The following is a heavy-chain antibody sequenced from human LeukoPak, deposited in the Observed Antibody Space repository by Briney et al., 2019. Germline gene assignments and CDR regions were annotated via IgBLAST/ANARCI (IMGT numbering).Heavy chain of an antibody. J-gene: IGHJ4*02. Sequence: PGGSLRLSCAASGFTFSSYSMNWVRQAPGKGLEWVANIKQDGSEKYYVDSVKGRFTISRDNAKNSLYLQMNSLRAEDTAVYYCASGGDYGDDWGQGTLVTVSS. V-gene: IGHV3-7*03. D-gene: IGHD3-10*01. CDR1: GFTFSSYS. CDR3: ASGGDYGDD. CDR2: IKQDGSEK.